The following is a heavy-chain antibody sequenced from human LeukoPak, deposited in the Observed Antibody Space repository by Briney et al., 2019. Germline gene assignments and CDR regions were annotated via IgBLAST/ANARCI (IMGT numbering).Heavy chain of an antibody. J-gene: IGHJ3*02. Sequence: SGGSLRLSCAASGFTFSTYEMNWVRQAPGRGLEWVSYISTSGRTIYYADPAKGRFTISRDNAKNSLYLQMNSLRAEDTAVYYCASYIRAPFDIWGQGTMVTVSS. CDR2: ISTSGRTI. CDR3: ASYIRAPFDI. V-gene: IGHV3-48*03. D-gene: IGHD3-10*01. CDR1: GFTFSTYE.